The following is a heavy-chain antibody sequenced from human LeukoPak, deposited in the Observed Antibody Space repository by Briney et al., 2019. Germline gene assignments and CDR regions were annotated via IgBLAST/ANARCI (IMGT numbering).Heavy chain of an antibody. CDR3: AKGRGLPNDAFDI. D-gene: IGHD4-11*01. Sequence: GGSLRLSCAASGSTFSSYAMSWVRQAPGKGLEWVSAISGSGGSTYYADSVKGRFTISRDNSKNTLYLQMNSLRAEDTAVYYCAKGRGLPNDAFDIWGQGTMVTVSS. CDR1: GSTFSSYA. J-gene: IGHJ3*02. CDR2: ISGSGGST. V-gene: IGHV3-23*01.